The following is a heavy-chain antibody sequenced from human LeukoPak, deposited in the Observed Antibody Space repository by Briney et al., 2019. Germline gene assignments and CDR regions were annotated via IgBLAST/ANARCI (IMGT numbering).Heavy chain of an antibody. J-gene: IGHJ4*02. D-gene: IGHD5-18*01. CDR1: GYSISSGYY. Sequence: SETLSLTCTVSGYSISSGYYWGWIRQPPGKGLEWIGSIYHSGSTYYNPSLKRRVTISVDTSKNQFSLKLSSVTAADTAVYYCARDQGYSYGIDYWGQGTLVTVSS. CDR3: ARDQGYSYGIDY. V-gene: IGHV4-38-2*02. CDR2: IYHSGST.